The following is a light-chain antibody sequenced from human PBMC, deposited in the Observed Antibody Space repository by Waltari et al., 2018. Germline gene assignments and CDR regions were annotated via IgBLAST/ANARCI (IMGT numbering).Light chain of an antibody. CDR2: GAT. V-gene: IGKV1-39*01. CDR3: QQSFTTLWT. CDR1: QSISVY. Sequence: DIQMTQFPSTLSASVGDRVTIPCRAGQSISVYLNWYQQKHGEAPKLLIHGATTLENGVPTRFSGSGSGTDFTLTISTLQPEDFATYYCQQSFTTLWTFGQGTEVEIK. J-gene: IGKJ1*01.